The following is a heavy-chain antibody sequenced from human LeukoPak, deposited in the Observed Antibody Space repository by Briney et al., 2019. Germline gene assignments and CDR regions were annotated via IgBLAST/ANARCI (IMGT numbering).Heavy chain of an antibody. D-gene: IGHD2-2*01. CDR1: GFTFSSYA. CDR2: ISYDGSNK. V-gene: IGHV3-30-3*01. J-gene: IGHJ6*03. Sequence: PGRSLRLSCAASGFTFSSYAMHWVRQAPGKGLEWVAVISYDGSNKYYADSVKGRFTISRDNSKNTLYLQMNSLRAEDTAVYYCARGVVPAARPNYYYYYMDVWGKGTTVTVSS. CDR3: ARGVVPAARPNYYYYYMDV.